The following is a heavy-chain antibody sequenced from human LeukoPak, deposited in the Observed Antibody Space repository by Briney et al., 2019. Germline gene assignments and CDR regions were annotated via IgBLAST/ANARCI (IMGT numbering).Heavy chain of an antibody. CDR3: ARESGATTLDY. J-gene: IGHJ4*02. CDR1: GYTFTSYY. CDR2: INPSGGST. D-gene: IGHD5-12*01. V-gene: IGHV1-46*01. Sequence: GASVKVSCKASGYTFTSYYMHWVRQAPGQGLEWMGIINPSGGSTSYAQKFQGRVTMTRDTSTSTVYMELSSLRSEDAAVYYCARESGATTLDYWGQGTLVTVSS.